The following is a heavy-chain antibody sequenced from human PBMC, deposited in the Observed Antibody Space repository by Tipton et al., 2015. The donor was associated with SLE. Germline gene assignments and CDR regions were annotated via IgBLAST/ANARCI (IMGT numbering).Heavy chain of an antibody. CDR3: ARVQWVRVPPNFFSSSMDV. V-gene: IGHV4-34*01. CDR2: INDSGST. D-gene: IGHD2-8*01. CDR1: GGSFGPHY. Sequence: GLVKPSETLSLTCAVYGGSFGPHYWSWIRQPPGKGLEWIGEINDSGSTNYNPSLKSRVIISIDTSKNQFSLKLNSVTAADTAVYYCARVQWVRVPPNFFSSSMDVWDKGTTVTVSS. J-gene: IGHJ6*03.